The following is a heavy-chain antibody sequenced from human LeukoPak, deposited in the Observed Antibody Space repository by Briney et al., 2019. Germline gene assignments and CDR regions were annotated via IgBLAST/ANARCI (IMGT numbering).Heavy chain of an antibody. V-gene: IGHV3-23*01. CDR3: AKFGPLGYCTTITCYPRGGVDV. CDR1: GFTFSSYA. J-gene: IGHJ6*03. D-gene: IGHD2-2*01. CDR2: VSGSGATR. Sequence: GGSLRLSCAASGFTFSSYAMSWVRQAPGKGLEWVSTVSGSGATRNYADSVKGRFTISRDNSKNTLYVQMNSLRAEDTAVYYCAKFGPLGYCTTITCYPRGGVDVWGTGTTVTVSS.